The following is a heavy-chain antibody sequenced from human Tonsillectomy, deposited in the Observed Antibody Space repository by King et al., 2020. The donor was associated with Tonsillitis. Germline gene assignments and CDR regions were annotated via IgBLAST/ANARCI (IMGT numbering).Heavy chain of an antibody. CDR1: GSSINSGLH. Sequence: VQLQESGPGLVKASETLSRTCSVSGSSINSGLHWGWIRQPPGKGLEWIGSIHHSGKNFYNTSLKSRVSMSVDKSRNQFSLRLRSVTAADTAVYYCVRDFGLGQPSYFDNWGQGALVTVSS. CDR3: VRDFGLGQPSYFDN. J-gene: IGHJ4*02. D-gene: IGHD3-10*01. V-gene: IGHV4-38-2*02. CDR2: IHHSGKN.